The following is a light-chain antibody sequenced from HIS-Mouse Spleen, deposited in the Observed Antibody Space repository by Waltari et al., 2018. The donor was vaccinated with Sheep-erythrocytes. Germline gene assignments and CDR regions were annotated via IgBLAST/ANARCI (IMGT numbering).Light chain of an antibody. V-gene: IGLV2-11*01. Sequence: QSALTQPRSVSGSPGQSVTISCTGTSSDVGGYNYVSWYQQQPGKAPKRMIYAVSKRPSGVPDRFSGSKSGNTASLKISGLQAEDEADYYCCSYAGSYTLVFGGGTKLTVL. CDR2: AVS. CDR1: SSDVGGYNY. J-gene: IGLJ3*02. CDR3: CSYAGSYTLV.